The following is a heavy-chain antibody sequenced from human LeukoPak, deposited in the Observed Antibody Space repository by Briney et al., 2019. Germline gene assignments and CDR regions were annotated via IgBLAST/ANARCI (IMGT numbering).Heavy chain of an antibody. CDR2: SVPIFGTS. Sequence: SSVKLSCKASGGTFSSYAINWVRQPPAQGLELMWGSVPIFGTSNYAHKCQGRVTITADESTSTVYMELSSLGSDDTAIYYCAFEGYNYGYNWGQGTLVTVSS. V-gene: IGHV1-69*13. J-gene: IGHJ4*02. D-gene: IGHD5-18*01. CDR1: GGTFSSYA. CDR3: AFEGYNYGYN.